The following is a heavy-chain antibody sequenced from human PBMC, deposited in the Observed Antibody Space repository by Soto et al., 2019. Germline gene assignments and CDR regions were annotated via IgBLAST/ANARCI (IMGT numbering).Heavy chain of an antibody. D-gene: IGHD6-13*01. CDR3: AKDAFARRIAAAGMGDY. CDR2: ISYDGSNK. CDR1: GFTFSSYG. Sequence: QVQLVESGGGVVQPGRSLRLSCAASGFTFSSYGMHWVRQAPGKGLEWVAVISYDGSNKYYADSVKGRFTISRDNSKNTLYLQMNSLRAEDTAVYYCAKDAFARRIAAAGMGDYWGQGTLATVSS. J-gene: IGHJ4*02. V-gene: IGHV3-30*18.